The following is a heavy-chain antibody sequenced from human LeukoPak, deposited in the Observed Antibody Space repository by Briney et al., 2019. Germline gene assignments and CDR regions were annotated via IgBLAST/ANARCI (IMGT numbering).Heavy chain of an antibody. CDR3: ARDDGPVGVDV. Sequence: PSETLSLTCTVSGGSLSSGDYYWGWIRQPPGKGLEWIGYIYYSGSTYYNPSLKSRVTISVDTSKNQFSLKLSSVTAADTAVYYCARDDGPVGVDVWGQGTTVTVSS. J-gene: IGHJ6*02. CDR2: IYYSGST. CDR1: GGSLSSGDYY. D-gene: IGHD4-17*01. V-gene: IGHV4-30-4*01.